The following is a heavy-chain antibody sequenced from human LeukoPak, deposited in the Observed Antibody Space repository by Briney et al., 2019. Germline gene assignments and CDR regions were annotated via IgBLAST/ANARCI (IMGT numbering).Heavy chain of an antibody. J-gene: IGHJ5*02. CDR1: GFTFSSYS. CDR3: ARDRPYDSSGYYYFSRSFDP. CDR2: ISSSSSYI. Sequence: GSLRLSCAASGFTFSSYSMNWVRQAPGKGLEWVSSISSSSSYIYYADSVKGRFTISRDNAKKSLYVQMNRLRAEDTAVYYCARDRPYDSSGYYYFSRSFDPWGQGTLVTVSS. D-gene: IGHD3-22*01. V-gene: IGHV3-21*01.